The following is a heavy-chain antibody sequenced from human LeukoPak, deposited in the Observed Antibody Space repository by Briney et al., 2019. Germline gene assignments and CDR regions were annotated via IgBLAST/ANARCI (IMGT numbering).Heavy chain of an antibody. CDR3: ARDLYSSSSHFDY. V-gene: IGHV3-74*01. CDR1: GITFSGYW. CDR2: SNSDGSDT. Sequence: GGSLRLSCVGSGITFSGYWMYWVRQAPGKGLVWVSRSNSDGSDTSYADSVKGRFTISRDNAKNTLYLQMNSLRAEDTAVYYCARDLYSSSSHFDYWGQGTLVTVSS. D-gene: IGHD6-13*01. J-gene: IGHJ4*02.